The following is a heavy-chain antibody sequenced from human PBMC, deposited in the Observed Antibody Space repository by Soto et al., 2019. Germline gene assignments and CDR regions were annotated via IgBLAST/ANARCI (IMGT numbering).Heavy chain of an antibody. V-gene: IGHV1-8*01. D-gene: IGHD3-3*01. CDR3: ARLTWTWYYDFWSGYSNWFDP. CDR1: GYTFTSYD. CDR2: MNPNSGNT. Sequence: ASVKVSCKASGYTFTSYDINWERQATGQGLEWMGWMNPNSGNTGYAQKFQGRVTMTRNTSISTAYMELSSLRSEDTAVYYCARLTWTWYYDFWSGYSNWFDPWGQGTLVTVSS. J-gene: IGHJ5*02.